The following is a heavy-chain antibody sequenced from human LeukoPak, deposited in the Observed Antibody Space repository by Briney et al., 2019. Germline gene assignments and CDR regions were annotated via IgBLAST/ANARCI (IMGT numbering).Heavy chain of an antibody. J-gene: IGHJ4*02. D-gene: IGHD3-22*01. CDR3: ASISGGGYYYDSSGYYSRFDY. CDR1: GGPISSSSYY. CDR2: IYYSGST. V-gene: IGHV4-39*01. Sequence: SETLSLTCTVSGGPISSSSYYWGWIRQPPGKGLEWIGSIYYSGSTYYNPSLKSRVTISVDTSKNQFSLKLSSVTAADTAVYYCASISGGGYYYDSSGYYSRFDYWGQGTLVTVSS.